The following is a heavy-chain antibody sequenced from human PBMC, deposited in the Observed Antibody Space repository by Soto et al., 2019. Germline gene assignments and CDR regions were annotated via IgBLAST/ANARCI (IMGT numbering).Heavy chain of an antibody. CDR1: GGSMRNYF. D-gene: IGHD6-13*01. V-gene: IGHV4-59*01. J-gene: IGHJ4*02. CDR3: AAGEASSRNLAPYYLDF. Sequence: GGSMRNYFWPWIRQPPGKGLEWIGYIHYSGTTSFFPSYNPSLRSRVTISEDTSKNQFSLKLLSVTTADTAVYFCAAGEASSRNLAPYYLDFWGQGTLVTVSS. CDR2: IHYSGTT.